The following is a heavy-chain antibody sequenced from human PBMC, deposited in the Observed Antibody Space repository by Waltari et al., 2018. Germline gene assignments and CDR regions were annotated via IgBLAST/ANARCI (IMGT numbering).Heavy chain of an antibody. D-gene: IGHD2-21*02. CDR3: ARDRAVVVTANPYNYYGMDV. CDR2: IIPSCGTE. Sequence: QVQLVQSGAEVKKPGSSVKVSCKASGGTFSSYAISWVRQAPGQGLEWMGGIIPSCGTENYAQKFQGRGTITADESTSTAYMELSSLRSEDTAVYYCARDRAVVVTANPYNYYGMDVWGQGTTVTVSS. V-gene: IGHV1-69*12. J-gene: IGHJ6*02. CDR1: GGTFSSYA.